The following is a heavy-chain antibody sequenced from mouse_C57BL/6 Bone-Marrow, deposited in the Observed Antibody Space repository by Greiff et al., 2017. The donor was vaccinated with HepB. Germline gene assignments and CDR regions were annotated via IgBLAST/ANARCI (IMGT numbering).Heavy chain of an antibody. CDR3: ARDRFDYYFDY. J-gene: IGHJ2*01. CDR1: GFTFSTSG. V-gene: IGHV5-6*01. D-gene: IGHD2-14*01. CDR2: INTGGTYT. Sequence: EVQLQESGGDLVKPGGSLKLSCVASGFTFSTSGMSWVRQTPYKRLEWVATINTGGTYTYYLDSVKGRFTISKDTARSTLFLQMSSLKSEDTGIYYCARDRFDYYFDYWGQGTTLTVSS.